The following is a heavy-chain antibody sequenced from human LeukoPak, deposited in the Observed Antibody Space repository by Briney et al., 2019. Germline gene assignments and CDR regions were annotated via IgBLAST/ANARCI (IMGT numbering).Heavy chain of an antibody. D-gene: IGHD1-26*01. Sequence: SETLSLTCTVSGGSVSRGGYYWNWIRQHPGKGLEWIGFTSYSEGTYYNPSLMSRITISVDISQNQFSLKMRDVTAADTAVYFCATADWESFYFDSWGQGALVAVSS. CDR3: ATADWESFYFDS. CDR1: GGSVSRGGYY. V-gene: IGHV4-31*03. CDR2: TSYSEGT. J-gene: IGHJ4*02.